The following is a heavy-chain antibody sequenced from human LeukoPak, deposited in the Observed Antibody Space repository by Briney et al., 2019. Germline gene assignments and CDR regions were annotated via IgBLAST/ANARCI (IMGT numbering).Heavy chain of an antibody. CDR2: IKQGGSEK. CDR3: ARVAGQELAEYCQH. J-gene: IGHJ1*01. D-gene: IGHD6-13*01. Sequence: GGSLRLSCAASGFTFRNYWITWVRQAPGKGLEWVANIKQGGSEKHYVDSVKGRFTISRDDATNSLYLQMNSLRIEDTAVYYCARVAGQELAEYCQHWGQGTLVTVSS. CDR1: GFTFRNYW. V-gene: IGHV3-7*05.